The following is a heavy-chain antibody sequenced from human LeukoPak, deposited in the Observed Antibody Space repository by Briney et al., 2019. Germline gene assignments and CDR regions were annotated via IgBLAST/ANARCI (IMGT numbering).Heavy chain of an antibody. D-gene: IGHD6-19*01. V-gene: IGHV3-48*01. CDR1: GFTFSSYS. J-gene: IGHJ4*02. Sequence: RGSLRLSCAASGFTFSSYSMNWVRQAPGQGLGWGSYISSSSSTIYYADSVKGRFTISRDNAKNSLYLQMNSLRAEDTAVYYCARDGGSGWSYFDYWGQGTLVTVSS. CDR3: ARDGGSGWSYFDY. CDR2: ISSSSSTI.